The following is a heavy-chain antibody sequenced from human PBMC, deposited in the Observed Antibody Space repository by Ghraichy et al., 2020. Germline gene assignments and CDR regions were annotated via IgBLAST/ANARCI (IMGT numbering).Heavy chain of an antibody. CDR1: GFTFRSYG. Sequence: SCAASGFTFRSYGMHWVRQAPGKGLEWVAVISYDGSNKYYADSVKGRFTISRDDSKNTLYLEVNSLRAEDTAVYYCAKDPLAYCGGDCYPIFGYWGQGTLVTVSS. D-gene: IGHD2-21*01. CDR2: ISYDGSNK. J-gene: IGHJ4*02. V-gene: IGHV3-30*18. CDR3: AKDPLAYCGGDCYPIFGY.